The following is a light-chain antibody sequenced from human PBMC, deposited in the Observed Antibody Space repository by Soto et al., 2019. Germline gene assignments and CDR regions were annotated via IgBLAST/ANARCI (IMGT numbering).Light chain of an antibody. Sequence: EIVLTQSPGTLSLSPGERATLSCRASQSVSSSYLAWYQQKPGQAPRLLIYGASNRATGIPDRFSGSGSGPDFTLTISRLEPEDFAVYYCQQYGNSPLYTFGRGTKLEIK. CDR3: QQYGNSPLYT. J-gene: IGKJ2*01. V-gene: IGKV3-20*01. CDR2: GAS. CDR1: QSVSSSY.